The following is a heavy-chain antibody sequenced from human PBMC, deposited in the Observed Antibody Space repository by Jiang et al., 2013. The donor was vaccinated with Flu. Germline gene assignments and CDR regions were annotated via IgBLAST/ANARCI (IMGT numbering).Heavy chain of an antibody. CDR3: AREGTTVKTGAFDY. V-gene: IGHV3-43*01. CDR1: GFSFDDYT. J-gene: IGHJ4*02. CDR2: ISWNGGST. Sequence: QLLESGGVVVXPGGSLRLSCAASGFSFDDYTMFWVRQVPGKGLEWVALISWNGGSTDYVDSVKGRFTISRDNSKNSLYLQMNSLRTEDTALYYCAREGTTVKTGAFDYWGQGTLVTVSS. D-gene: IGHD4-17*01.